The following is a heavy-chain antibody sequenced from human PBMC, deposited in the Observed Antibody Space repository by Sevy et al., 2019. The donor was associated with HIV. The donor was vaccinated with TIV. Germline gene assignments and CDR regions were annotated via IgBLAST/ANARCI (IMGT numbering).Heavy chain of an antibody. D-gene: IGHD3-16*01. V-gene: IGHV3-74*01. J-gene: IGHJ3*02. CDR3: ARSKVGVGDAFDI. Sequence: GGSLRLSCAASGFTFSSHWMQWVRQAPGKGLVWVSRLNYDGSYTNYADSVKGRFTISRDNAKSTRYLQMNGLRAEDTALYYCARSKVGVGDAFDIWGQGTMVTVSS. CDR2: LNYDGSYT. CDR1: GFTFSSHW.